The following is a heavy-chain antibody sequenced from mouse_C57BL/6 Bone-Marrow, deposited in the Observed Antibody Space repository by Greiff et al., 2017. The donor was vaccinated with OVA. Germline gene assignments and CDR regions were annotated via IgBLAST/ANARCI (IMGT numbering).Heavy chain of an antibody. CDR2: ISDGGSYT. V-gene: IGHV5-4*01. J-gene: IGHJ2*01. CDR1: GFTFSSYA. Sequence: EVKLQESGGGLVKPGGSLKLSCAASGFTFSSYAMSWVRQTPEKRLEWVATISDGGSYTYYTDNVKGRFTISRDNAKNNLYLQMSHLKSEDTAMYYCARDPYVDYWGQGTTLTVSS. CDR3: ARDPYVDY.